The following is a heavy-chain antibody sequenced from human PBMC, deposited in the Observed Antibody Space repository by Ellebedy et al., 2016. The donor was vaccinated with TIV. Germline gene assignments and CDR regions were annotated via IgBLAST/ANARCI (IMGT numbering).Heavy chain of an antibody. V-gene: IGHV1-3*04. D-gene: IGHD3-16*01. J-gene: IGHJ4*02. CDR2: INTDTGNT. Sequence: AASVKVSCKASGYTFALYTMHCVRQAPGQRLEWLGWINTDTGNTEYSQNFQGRVTFTTDTAASTVYMSLSSLGSEDTAVYYCAKDRGGTGDFDYWGQGTLVTVSS. CDR3: AKDRGGTGDFDY. CDR1: GYTFALYT.